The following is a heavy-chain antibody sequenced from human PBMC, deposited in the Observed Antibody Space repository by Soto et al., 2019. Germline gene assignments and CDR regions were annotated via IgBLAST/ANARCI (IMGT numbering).Heavy chain of an antibody. Sequence: QVQLVQSGAEVKEPGSSVKVSCKVSGGSFASYAVSWVLQAPGQGLEWLGGVIPFFATARSAQKFQDRVTITADADDLTSTAYMALSSLRSKAKAISYCAREQGYSNGWYADAFYIWGQVTKLTVSS. CDR2: VIPFFATA. CDR3: AREQGYSNGWYADAFYI. J-gene: IGHJ3*02. D-gene: IGHD6-19*01. CDR1: GGSFASYA. V-gene: IGHV1-69*01.